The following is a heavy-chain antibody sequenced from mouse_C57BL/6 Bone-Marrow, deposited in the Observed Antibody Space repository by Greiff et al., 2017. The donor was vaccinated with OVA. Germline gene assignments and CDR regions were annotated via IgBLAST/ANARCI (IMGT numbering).Heavy chain of an antibody. D-gene: IGHD1-1*01. V-gene: IGHV5-6*01. CDR2: ISSGGSYT. CDR1: GFTFSSYG. J-gene: IGHJ2*01. CDR3: ARQTDGSSYGY. Sequence: EVQRVESGGDLVKPGGSLKLSCAASGFTFSSYGMSWVRQTPDKRLEWVATISSGGSYTYYPDSVKGRFTISRDNAKNTLYLQMSSLKSEDTAMYYCARQTDGSSYGYWGQGTTLTVSS.